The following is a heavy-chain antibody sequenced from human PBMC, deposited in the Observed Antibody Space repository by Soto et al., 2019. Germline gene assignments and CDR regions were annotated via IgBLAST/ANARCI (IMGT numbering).Heavy chain of an antibody. D-gene: IGHD3-22*01. CDR1: GFTFRTYW. Sequence: EVQLVESGGGLVQLGGSLRLSCEASGFTFRTYWMHWVRQAPGKGLVWVSRIKSDGSGTYYADSVEGRFTISRDNAQNTLYQQMNSLRAEDTAVYYCVRGDGDYHDGNGYLGRHWVQGTLVTVSS. J-gene: IGHJ4*02. CDR2: IKSDGSGT. CDR3: VRGDGDYHDGNGYLGRH. V-gene: IGHV3-74*01.